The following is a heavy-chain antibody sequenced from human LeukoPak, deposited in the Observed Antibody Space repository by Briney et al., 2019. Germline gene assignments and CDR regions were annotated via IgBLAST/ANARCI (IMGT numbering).Heavy chain of an antibody. D-gene: IGHD2-2*01. CDR3: ALTQCCSSTSCHPDYYYYGMDV. CDR2: IIPIFGTA. Sequence: SVKVSCKASGGTFTSYAISWVRQAPGQRLEWMGGIIPIFGTANYAQKFQGRVTITADASTSTAYMELSSLRSEDTAVYYCALTQCCSSTSCHPDYYYYGMDVWGKGTTVTVSS. V-gene: IGHV1-69*13. CDR1: GGTFTSYA. J-gene: IGHJ6*04.